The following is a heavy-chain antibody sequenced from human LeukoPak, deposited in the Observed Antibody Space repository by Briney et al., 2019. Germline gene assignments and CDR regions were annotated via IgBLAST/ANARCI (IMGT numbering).Heavy chain of an antibody. CDR2: INPINGFT. CDR3: ANPTRKSRNGTNWLDP. CDR1: GYIFSDYY. Sequence: ASVKVSCKTSGYIFSDYYLRWVRQAPGQGLEWMGWINPINGFTWYARNFKARVTMTADTSITTAYIDLKNVTSDDTAVYYCANPTRKSRNGTNWLDPWGPGTLVTVSS. D-gene: IGHD2/OR15-2a*01. V-gene: IGHV1-2*02. J-gene: IGHJ5*02.